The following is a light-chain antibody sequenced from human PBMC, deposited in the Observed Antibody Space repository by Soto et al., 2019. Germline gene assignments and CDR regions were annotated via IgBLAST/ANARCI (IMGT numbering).Light chain of an antibody. V-gene: IGKV1-39*01. CDR3: QQSYSTPRT. J-gene: IGKJ1*01. CDR2: AAS. CDR1: QSISSY. Sequence: EIQMTQSPSSLSASVGDRVTITCRASQSISSYLNWYQQKPGKAPKLLIYAASSLQSGVPSRFSGSGSGTDFTLTISSLQPEDFATYYCQQSYSTPRTFGHGTKVDIK.